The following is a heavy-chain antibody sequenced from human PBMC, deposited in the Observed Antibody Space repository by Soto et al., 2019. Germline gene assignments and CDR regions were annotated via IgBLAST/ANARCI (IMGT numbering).Heavy chain of an antibody. D-gene: IGHD6-13*01. Sequence: QITLKESGPTLVKPTQTHTLTCTFSGFSLSTSGVGVGWIRQPPGKALEWLALIYWDDDKLYSPSLKSRLTITTDTSKNRVVLTMTNMDPVDTATDYCAHRGSSWLFDYWGPGTLVTVSS. CDR1: GFSLSTSGVG. CDR2: IYWDDDK. CDR3: AHRGSSWLFDY. J-gene: IGHJ4*02. V-gene: IGHV2-5*02.